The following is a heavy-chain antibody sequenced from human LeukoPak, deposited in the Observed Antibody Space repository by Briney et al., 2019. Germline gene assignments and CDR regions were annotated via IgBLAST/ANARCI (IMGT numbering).Heavy chain of an antibody. J-gene: IGHJ4*02. D-gene: IGHD5-24*01. CDR1: GFTYSGSA. CDR2: ISGLGDDT. V-gene: IGHV3-23*01. CDR3: AKVPDAHNYGY. Sequence: GGSLRLSCAASGFTYSGSAMSWVRQAPGKGLEWVSTISGLGDDTDYADSVKGRFSISRHNSKNTLYLQMNSLRAEDTAIYYCAKVPDAHNYGYWGQGTLVTVSS.